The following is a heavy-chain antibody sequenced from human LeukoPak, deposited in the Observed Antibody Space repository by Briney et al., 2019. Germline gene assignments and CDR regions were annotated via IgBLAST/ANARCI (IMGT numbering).Heavy chain of an antibody. CDR2: IYHSGST. J-gene: IGHJ4*02. D-gene: IGHD5-24*01. V-gene: IGHV4-59*01. CDR3: ARENGYKYDY. CDR1: GGSISSYY. Sequence: SETLSLTCTVSGGSISSYYWSWIRQPPGKGLEWIGSIYHSGSTNYNPSLKSRVTISVDTSKNQFSLKLRSVTAADTAVYYCARENGYKYDYWGQGTLVTVSS.